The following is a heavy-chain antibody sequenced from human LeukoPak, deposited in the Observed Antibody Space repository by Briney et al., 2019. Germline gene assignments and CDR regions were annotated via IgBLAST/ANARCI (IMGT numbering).Heavy chain of an antibody. J-gene: IGHJ4*02. CDR2: IHYSGNT. CDR1: GGSISSSSYY. Sequence: SETLSLTCTVSGGSISSSSYYWGWIRQPPGKGLEWIGTIHYSGNTYYNPSLKSRVTISIDTSKNQFSLKLSSVTAADTAVYYCASLNYYDSSGYDDYWGQGTLVTVSS. V-gene: IGHV4-39*01. CDR3: ASLNYYDSSGYDDY. D-gene: IGHD3-22*01.